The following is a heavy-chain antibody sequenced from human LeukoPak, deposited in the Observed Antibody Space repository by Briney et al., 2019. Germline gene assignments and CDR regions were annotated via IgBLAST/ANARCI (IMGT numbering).Heavy chain of an antibody. D-gene: IGHD6-19*01. CDR3: AKGYSSGWGPFDY. Sequence: GRSLRLSCTPSGFTFDDYAMHWVRQAPGKGLEWVSGISWNSGSIGYADSVKGRFTISRDNAKNSLYLQMNSLRAEDMALYYCAKGYSSGWGPFDYWGQGTLVTVSS. CDR2: ISWNSGSI. CDR1: GFTFDDYA. V-gene: IGHV3-9*03. J-gene: IGHJ4*02.